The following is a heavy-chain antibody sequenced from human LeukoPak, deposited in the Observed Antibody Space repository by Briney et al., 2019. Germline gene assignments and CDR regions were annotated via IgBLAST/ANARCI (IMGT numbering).Heavy chain of an antibody. CDR1: GGSFSGYY. CDR3: ARGPRITIFGVVITPFDY. Sequence: PSETLSLTCAVYGGSFSGYYWSWIRQPPGKGLEWIGEINHSGSTNYNPSPKSRVTISVDTSKNQFSLKLSSVTAADTAVYYCARGPRITIFGVVITPFDYWGQGTLVTVSS. J-gene: IGHJ4*02. V-gene: IGHV4-34*01. D-gene: IGHD3-3*01. CDR2: INHSGST.